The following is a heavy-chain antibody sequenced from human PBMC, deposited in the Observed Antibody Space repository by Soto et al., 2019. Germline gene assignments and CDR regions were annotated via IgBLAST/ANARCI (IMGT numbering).Heavy chain of an antibody. CDR2: VTHSGST. CDR3: ARGHIPVYGPVPDYFDS. CDR1: GGSLRGSY. Sequence: QVHLQQWGAGLLKPSETLSLTCGVYGGSLRGSYWSWIRQPPGKALEWLGQVTHSGSTTFNPSLKRRVSVSVDTSDNQFSLKLTSVTAADTAVYYCARGHIPVYGPVPDYFDSWGQGTLVTVAS. J-gene: IGHJ4*02. D-gene: IGHD2-21*01. V-gene: IGHV4-34*02.